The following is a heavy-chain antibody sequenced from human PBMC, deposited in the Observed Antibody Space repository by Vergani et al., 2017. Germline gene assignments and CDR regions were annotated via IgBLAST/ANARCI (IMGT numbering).Heavy chain of an antibody. V-gene: IGHV4-39*07. CDR1: GGSISSSSYY. CDR2: IYYSGNT. CDR3: ARVGATSSGLDY. J-gene: IGHJ4*02. Sequence: QLQLQESGPGLVKPSETLSLTCTVSGGSISSSSYYWGWVRQPPGKGLEWIWSIYYSGNTYYNPSLKSRVTISVDTSKNQFSLKLSSVTAADTAVYYCARVGATSSGLDYWGQGTLVTVSS. D-gene: IGHD1-26*01.